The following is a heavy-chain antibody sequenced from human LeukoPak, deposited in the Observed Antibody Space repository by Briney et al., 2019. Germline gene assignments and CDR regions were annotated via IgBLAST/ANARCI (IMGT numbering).Heavy chain of an antibody. J-gene: IGHJ4*02. D-gene: IGHD3-10*01. CDR3: ARAIIMVRGVDY. CDR2: INPNTGGT. CDR1: GYTFTGYY. Sequence: ASVKVSCKASGYTFTGYYMHWVRQAPGQGLEWMGWINPNTGGTNYAQKFLGRVTMTRDTSISTAYMELSRLRSDDTAVYYCARAIIMVRGVDYWGQGTLVTVSS. V-gene: IGHV1-2*02.